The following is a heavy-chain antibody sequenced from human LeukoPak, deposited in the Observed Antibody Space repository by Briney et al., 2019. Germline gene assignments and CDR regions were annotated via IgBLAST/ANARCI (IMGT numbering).Heavy chain of an antibody. Sequence: SETLSLTCTVSGGSISSYYWSWIRQPPGKGLEWIGYIYYSGNTNYNPSLKGRVTISVDTSKNQFSLKLNSVTAADTAVYYCARGRYCSGGSCYLVCWGQGTLVTVSS. CDR1: GGSISSYY. D-gene: IGHD2-15*01. V-gene: IGHV4-59*01. J-gene: IGHJ4*02. CDR2: IYYSGNT. CDR3: ARGRYCSGGSCYLVC.